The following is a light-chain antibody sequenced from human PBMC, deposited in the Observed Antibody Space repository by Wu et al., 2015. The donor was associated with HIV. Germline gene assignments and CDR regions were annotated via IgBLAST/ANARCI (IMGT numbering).Light chain of an antibody. CDR3: QQYGSSPYT. Sequence: EIVLTQSPGTLSLSPGERATLSCRASQSVTSTYLAWYQQKPGQAPRLLIYGVSSRATGIPDRFSGSGSGTDFTLTISRLEPEDFAVYYCQQYGSSPYTFGQRTKLEIK. V-gene: IGKV3-20*01. CDR1: QSVTSTY. J-gene: IGKJ2*01. CDR2: GVS.